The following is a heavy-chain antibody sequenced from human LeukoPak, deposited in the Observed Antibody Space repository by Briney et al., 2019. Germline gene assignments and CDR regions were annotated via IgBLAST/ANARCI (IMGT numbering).Heavy chain of an antibody. Sequence: GGPLRLSCAASGFTFSNYYMSWIRQAPGKGLEWVSHISSSGSTIYYAASVKGRFTISRDNAKNSVYLQMSSLRVADTAVYYCARGISNWNDLRWFDPWGQGNLVTVSS. V-gene: IGHV3-11*01. D-gene: IGHD1-1*01. CDR1: GFTFSNYY. CDR2: ISSSGSTI. J-gene: IGHJ5*02. CDR3: ARGISNWNDLRWFDP.